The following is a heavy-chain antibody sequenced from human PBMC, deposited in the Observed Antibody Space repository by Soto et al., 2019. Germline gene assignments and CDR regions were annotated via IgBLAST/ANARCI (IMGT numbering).Heavy chain of an antibody. CDR1: GFTFSGYE. Sequence: VGSLRLSCAASGFTFSGYEMKWVRQAPGEGLEWVSYISSNGAATYHADSVKGRFAISRDNAKNTLYLQMDSLRAEDTAVYYCAGGCSGGGDCPPRSFYHWGQGTLVTVSS. D-gene: IGHD2-21*02. CDR3: AGGCSGGGDCPPRSFYH. J-gene: IGHJ4*02. CDR2: ISSNGAAT. V-gene: IGHV3-48*03.